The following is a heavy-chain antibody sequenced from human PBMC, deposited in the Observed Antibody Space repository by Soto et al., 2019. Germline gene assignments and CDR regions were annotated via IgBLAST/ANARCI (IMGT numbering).Heavy chain of an antibody. Sequence: GGSLRLSCAASGFTFRSYLMHWVRQASGKGLVWVSRINRDGSSTSYADSVKGRVTISRDTAKNTLYLQMNSLRAEDTAVYYCAREIVTTGEYYFDSWGLGTLVTVSS. CDR3: AREIVTTGEYYFDS. V-gene: IGHV3-74*01. CDR2: INRDGSST. CDR1: GFTFRSYL. D-gene: IGHD1-1*01. J-gene: IGHJ4*02.